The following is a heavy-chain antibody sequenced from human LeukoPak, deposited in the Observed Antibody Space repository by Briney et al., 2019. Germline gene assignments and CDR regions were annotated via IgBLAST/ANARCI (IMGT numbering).Heavy chain of an antibody. J-gene: IGHJ4*02. CDR1: GGTFSSYA. V-gene: IGHV1-69*05. CDR3: ARVVRYSSGPLTDLFPYSFDY. Sequence: SVKVSCKASGGTFSSYAISWVRQAPGQGLEWMGGIIPIFGTANYAQKFQGRVTITRDTSASTAYMELSSLRSEDTAVYYCARVVRYSSGPLTDLFPYSFDYWGQGTLVTVSS. D-gene: IGHD6-19*01. CDR2: IIPIFGTA.